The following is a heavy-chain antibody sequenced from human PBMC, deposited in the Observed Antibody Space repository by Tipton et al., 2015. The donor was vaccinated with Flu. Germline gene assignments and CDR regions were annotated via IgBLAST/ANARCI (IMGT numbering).Heavy chain of an antibody. V-gene: IGHV3-21*01. CDR2: ISSSSSYI. CDR3: ARGVEVAALLYYFDY. D-gene: IGHD2-15*01. J-gene: IGHJ4*02. Sequence: SLRLSCAASGFTFSSYSMNWVRQAPGKGLEWVSSISSSSSYIYYADSVKGRFTISRDNAKNSRYLQMNSLRAEDTAVYYCARGVEVAALLYYFDYWGQGTLVTVSS. CDR1: GFTFSSYS.